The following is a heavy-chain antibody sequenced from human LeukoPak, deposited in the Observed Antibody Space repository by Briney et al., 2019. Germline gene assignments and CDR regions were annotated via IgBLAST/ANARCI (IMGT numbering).Heavy chain of an antibody. V-gene: IGHV1-2*06. D-gene: IGHD3-22*01. J-gene: IGHJ2*01. CDR1: GYTFTSYY. CDR2: INPNSGGT. CDR3: ARATRESYYYDSSGYYYRPYWYFDL. Sequence: ASVKVSCKASGYTFTSYYMHWVRQAPGQGLEWMGRINPNSGGTNYAQKFQGRVTMTRDTSISTAYMELSRLRSDDTAVYYCARATRESYYYDSSGYYYRPYWYFDLWGRGTLVTVSS.